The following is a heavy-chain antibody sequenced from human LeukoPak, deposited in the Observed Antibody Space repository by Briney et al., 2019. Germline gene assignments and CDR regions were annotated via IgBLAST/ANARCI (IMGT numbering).Heavy chain of an antibody. V-gene: IGHV1-24*01. CDR1: GYTLTELS. CDR3: ATGPLHNYYYMDV. CDR2: FDPEDGET. Sequence: ASVKVSCKVSGYTLTELSMHWVRQAPGKGLEWMGGFDPEDGETIYAQKFQGRVTMTKDTSTDTAYMELSSLRSEDTAVYYCATGPLHNYYYMDVWGKGTTVTVSS. J-gene: IGHJ6*03. D-gene: IGHD4-11*01.